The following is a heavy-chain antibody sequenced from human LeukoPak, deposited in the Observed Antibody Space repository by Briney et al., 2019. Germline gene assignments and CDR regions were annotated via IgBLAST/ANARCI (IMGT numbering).Heavy chain of an antibody. CDR2: INHSGST. D-gene: IGHD3-16*01. CDR3: ARRGTPRKYYFDY. CDR1: GGSFSGYY. V-gene: IGHV4-34*01. J-gene: IGHJ4*02. Sequence: PSETLSLTCAVYGGSFSGYYWSWIRQPPGKGLEWIGEINHSGSTNYNPSLKSRVTISVDTSKNQFSLKLSSVTAADTAVYYCARRGTPRKYYFDYWGQGTLVTVSS.